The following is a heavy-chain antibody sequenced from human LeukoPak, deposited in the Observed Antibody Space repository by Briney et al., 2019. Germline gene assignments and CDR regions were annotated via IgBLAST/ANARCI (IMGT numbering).Heavy chain of an antibody. CDR3: ARQSSSWYEINWFDP. V-gene: IGHV4-59*08. Sequence: PSETLSLTCTVSGGSISSYYWSWIRQPPGKGLEWIGYIYYSGSTNYNPSLKSRVTISVDTSKNQFSLKLSSVTAADTAVYYCARQSSSWYEINWFDPWGQGTLVTVFS. J-gene: IGHJ5*02. CDR1: GGSISSYY. D-gene: IGHD6-13*01. CDR2: IYYSGST.